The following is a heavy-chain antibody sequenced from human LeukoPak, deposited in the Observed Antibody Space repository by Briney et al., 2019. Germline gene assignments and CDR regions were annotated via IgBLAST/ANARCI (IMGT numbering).Heavy chain of an antibody. CDR1: GFTFSDYY. Sequence: GGSLRLSCAASGFTFSDYYMSWIRQAPGKGLEWVSYISSSGSTMYYADSVKGRFTISRDNAKNSLYLQMNSLRAEDTAVYYCAGRITIFGVLENNWFDPWGQGTLVTVSS. D-gene: IGHD3-3*01. J-gene: IGHJ5*02. CDR3: AGRITIFGVLENNWFDP. V-gene: IGHV3-11*04. CDR2: ISSSGSTM.